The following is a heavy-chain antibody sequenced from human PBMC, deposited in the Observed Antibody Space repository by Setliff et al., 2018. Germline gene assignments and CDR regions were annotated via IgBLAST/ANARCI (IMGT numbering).Heavy chain of an antibody. J-gene: IGHJ4*02. CDR2: VYYSGTA. CDR3: ARYTPKLPELGIYGWFDY. Sequence: KTSETLSLTCSVSDGSMTSGSYYWGWIRQPLGKGLEWIGSVYYSGTAYYNPSLKSRLYMSVDTSKNQFTLKVISVTAADTAAYYCARYTPKLPELGIYGWFDYWGQGTPVTVSS. V-gene: IGHV4-39*06. CDR1: DGSMTSGSYY. D-gene: IGHD7-27*01.